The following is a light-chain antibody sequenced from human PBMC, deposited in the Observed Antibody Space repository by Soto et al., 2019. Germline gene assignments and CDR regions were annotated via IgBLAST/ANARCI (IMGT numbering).Light chain of an antibody. Sequence: EIVLTQSPATLSLSPGERATLSCRASQSVSSYLAWYQQKPGQAPRLLIYDASNRATGIPARFSGSGSGTDFTLTISSLEPEDFAVYYCQQRSNWPPITFGGGTEV. V-gene: IGKV3-11*01. CDR3: QQRSNWPPIT. CDR1: QSVSSY. J-gene: IGKJ4*01. CDR2: DAS.